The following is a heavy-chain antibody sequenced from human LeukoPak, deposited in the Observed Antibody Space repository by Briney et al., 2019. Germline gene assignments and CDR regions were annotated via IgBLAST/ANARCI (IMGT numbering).Heavy chain of an antibody. V-gene: IGHV1-8*03. CDR3: ARQCNHGYYYYYMDV. D-gene: IGHD1-14*01. Sequence: ASVKVSCKASGYTFTSYGISWVRQATGQGLEWMGWMNPNSCNTGYAQKLQGRVTITRNTSISTAYMELSSLRSEDTAVYYCARQCNHGYYYYYMDVWGKGTTVTVSS. J-gene: IGHJ6*03. CDR2: MNPNSCNT. CDR1: GYTFTSYG.